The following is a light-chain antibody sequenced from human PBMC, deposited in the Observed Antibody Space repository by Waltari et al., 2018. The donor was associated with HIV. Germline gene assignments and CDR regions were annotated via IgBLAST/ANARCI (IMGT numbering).Light chain of an antibody. CDR3: CLKIGSNTSV. CDR1: SSDVGVSHS. J-gene: IGLJ2*01. CDR2: DVT. V-gene: IGLV2-14*01. Sequence: QSALTQPAPVSGSPGQSITISCSGGSSDVGVSHSVPWYQQYPGKVPKLLIYDVTGRPSGVSNRFSGSKSGNTASLAISGLQAEDEADYYCCLKIGSNTSVFGGGTRLTV.